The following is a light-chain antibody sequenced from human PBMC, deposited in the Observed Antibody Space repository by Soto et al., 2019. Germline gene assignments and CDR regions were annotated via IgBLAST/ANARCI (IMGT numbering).Light chain of an antibody. CDR3: QQHNNWPPWT. CDR2: GAY. J-gene: IGKJ1*01. V-gene: IGKV3-15*01. Sequence: IVMTQSPATLSVSPGERATLSCSASQSVSSNLAWYQQKPGQAPRLLIYGAYTRATGIPARFSGSGSGTEFTLTISSLQSEDFAVYYCQQHNNWPPWTCGQGTKVDIK. CDR1: QSVSSN.